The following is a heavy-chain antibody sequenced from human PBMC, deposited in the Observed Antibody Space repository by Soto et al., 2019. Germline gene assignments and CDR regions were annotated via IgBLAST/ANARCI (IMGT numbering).Heavy chain of an antibody. V-gene: IGHV3-30*18. J-gene: IGHJ5*02. CDR2: ISYDGNNK. CDR1: GFTFSSYG. CDR3: AKSDSNYGYNWFDP. Sequence: QVQLVESGGGVVQPGRSLRLSCAASGFTFSSYGMHWVRQAPGKGLEWVALISYDGNNKFYADSVKCRFTISRDNSKNTLYLQMNSLRAEDTAVYYCAKSDSNYGYNWFDPWGQGTLVTVSS. D-gene: IGHD4-4*01.